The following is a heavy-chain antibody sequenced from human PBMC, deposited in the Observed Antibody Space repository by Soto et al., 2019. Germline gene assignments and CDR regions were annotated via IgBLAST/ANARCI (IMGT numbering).Heavy chain of an antibody. V-gene: IGHV3-23*01. D-gene: IGHD3-16*02. J-gene: IGHJ4*02. Sequence: EVQLLESGGGLVQPGGSLTLSCATSGFTFSSYAMVWVRQAAEKGLEWVASISNNGDTAYYADSVKGRFTIYRGNSENTLSLQMNGLRADETALYFCAKSRVFIGAIVTLLDSWGQGTQVTVSS. CDR1: GFTFSSYA. CDR2: ISNNGDTA. CDR3: AKSRVFIGAIVTLLDS.